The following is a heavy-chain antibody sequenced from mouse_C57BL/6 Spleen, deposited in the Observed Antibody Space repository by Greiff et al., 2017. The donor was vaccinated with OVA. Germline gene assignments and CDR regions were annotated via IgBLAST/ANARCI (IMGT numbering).Heavy chain of an antibody. Sequence: EVMLVESGGGLVQPGGSLSLSCAASGFTFTDYYMSWVRQPPGKALEWLGFIRNKANGYTTAYSASVKGRFTISRDNSQSILYLQMNALRAEDSATYYCARYTGTYYFDYWGQGTTLTVSS. D-gene: IGHD4-1*01. CDR2: IRNKANGYTT. V-gene: IGHV7-3*01. CDR1: GFTFTDYY. J-gene: IGHJ2*01. CDR3: ARYTGTYYFDY.